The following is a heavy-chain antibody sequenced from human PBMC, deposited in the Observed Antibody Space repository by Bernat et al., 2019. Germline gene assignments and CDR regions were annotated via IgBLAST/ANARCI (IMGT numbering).Heavy chain of an antibody. Sequence: QVQLQESGPGLVKPSETLSLTCTVSGGSISNYYWSWIRQPPGKGLEWIGFIYYSGSTNYNPSLKSRVTISIDTSKNPFALKLSSVTAADTAVYYCARHSLLWDGDYIRWFDPWGQGTLVTVSS. V-gene: IGHV4-59*08. J-gene: IGHJ5*02. CDR3: ARHSLLWDGDYIRWFDP. D-gene: IGHD4-17*01. CDR1: GGSISNYY. CDR2: IYYSGST.